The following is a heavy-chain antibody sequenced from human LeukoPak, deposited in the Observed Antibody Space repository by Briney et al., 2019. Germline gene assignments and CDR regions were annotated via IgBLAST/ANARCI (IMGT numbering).Heavy chain of an antibody. D-gene: IGHD3-3*01. CDR3: AKTPYYDFWSGYSDY. CDR1: GFTFSNYA. J-gene: IGHJ4*02. Sequence: GGSLRLSCAASGFTFSNYAMSWVRQAPGKGLEWVSAISGSGGSTYYADSVKGRFTISRDNSKNTLYLQMNSLRAEDTAVYYCAKTPYYDFWSGYSDYWGQGTLVTVSS. V-gene: IGHV3-23*01. CDR2: ISGSGGST.